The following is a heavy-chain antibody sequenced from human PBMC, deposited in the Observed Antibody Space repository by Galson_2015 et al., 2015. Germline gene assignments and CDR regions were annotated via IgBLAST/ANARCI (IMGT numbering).Heavy chain of an antibody. Sequence: SLRLSCAASGFTFSSSGMSWVRQAPGKGLEWVSAISNSGDSTYYPDSVKGRFTISRDNSKNTLYLQMSSLRAEDTALYYCAKDSHSTVGDFDFWGQGTLVTASS. D-gene: IGHD6-13*01. CDR1: GFTFSSSG. V-gene: IGHV3-23*01. CDR3: AKDSHSTVGDFDF. CDR2: ISNSGDST. J-gene: IGHJ4*02.